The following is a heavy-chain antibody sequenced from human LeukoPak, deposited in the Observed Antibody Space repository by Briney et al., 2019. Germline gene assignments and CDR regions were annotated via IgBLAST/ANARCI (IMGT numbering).Heavy chain of an antibody. V-gene: IGHV3-20*04. D-gene: IGHD6-13*01. J-gene: IGHJ4*02. CDR1: GFTFDDYG. CDR2: INWNGGST. CDR3: ATVSVAGTGFLDY. Sequence: GGSLRLSCAASGFTFDDYGMSWVRQAPGKGLEWVSGINWNGGSTGYADSVKGRFTISRDNAKNFLYLQVNTLRPEDTAVYYCATVSVAGTGFLDYWGQGTLVTVSS.